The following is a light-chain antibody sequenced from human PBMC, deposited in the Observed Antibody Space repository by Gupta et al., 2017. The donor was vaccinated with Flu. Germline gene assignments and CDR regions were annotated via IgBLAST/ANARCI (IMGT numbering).Light chain of an antibody. CDR1: SSDVGGYNY. CDR3: SSYTSSSTVV. V-gene: IGLV2-14*01. J-gene: IGLJ2*01. CDR2: EVS. Sequence: QSALTPPASVSGSPGQSITISCTGTSSDVGGYNYVSWYQQHPGKAPKLMIYEVSNRPSGVSKRFSGSKSGNTASLTIAGLQAEDEADYYCSSYTSSSTVVFGGGTKLTVL.